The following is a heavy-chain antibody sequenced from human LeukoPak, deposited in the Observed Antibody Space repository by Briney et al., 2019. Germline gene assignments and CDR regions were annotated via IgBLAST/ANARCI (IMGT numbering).Heavy chain of an antibody. D-gene: IGHD2-2*01. CDR1: GFTVISTY. J-gene: IGHJ4*02. CDR3: ARGYCSSTSCPWNFDY. CDR2: IYSGGST. V-gene: IGHV3-53*01. Sequence: GGSLILSCAASGFTVISTYMAWVRQAPGKGLEWVSLIYSGGSTYYADSVKGRFTISRDKSKNTLYLQMNSLRAEDTAVYYCARGYCSSTSCPWNFDYWGQGTLVTVSS.